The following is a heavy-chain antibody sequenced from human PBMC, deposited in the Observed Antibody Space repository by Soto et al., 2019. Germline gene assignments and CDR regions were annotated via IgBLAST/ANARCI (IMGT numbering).Heavy chain of an antibody. D-gene: IGHD2-2*01. V-gene: IGHV4-31*03. Sequence: PSETLSLTCTVSGGSISSGGYYWSWIRQHPGKGLEWIGYIYYSGSTYYNPSLKSRVTISVGTSKNQFSLKLSSVTAADTAVYYCARDPVIVVVPAAMPGLGMDVWGQGTTVTVSS. CDR2: IYYSGST. CDR1: GGSISSGGYY. J-gene: IGHJ6*02. CDR3: ARDPVIVVVPAAMPGLGMDV.